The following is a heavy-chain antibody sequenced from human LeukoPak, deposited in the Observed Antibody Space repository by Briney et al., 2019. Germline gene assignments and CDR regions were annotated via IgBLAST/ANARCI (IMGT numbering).Heavy chain of an antibody. J-gene: IGHJ6*03. Sequence: SETLSLTCAVYGGSFSGYYWSWIRQPPGKGLEWIGEINHSGSTNYNPSLKSRVTISVDTSKNQSSLKLSSVTAADTAVYYCARGLQYYYYYMDVWGKGTTVTVSS. CDR3: ARGLQYYYYYMDV. V-gene: IGHV4-34*01. CDR1: GGSFSGYY. D-gene: IGHD4-11*01. CDR2: INHSGST.